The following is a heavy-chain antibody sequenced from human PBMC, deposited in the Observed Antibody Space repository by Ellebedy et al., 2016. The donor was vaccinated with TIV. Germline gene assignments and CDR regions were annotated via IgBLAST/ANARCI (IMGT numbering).Heavy chain of an antibody. CDR3: ARAHALRVVTPLDY. CDR2: ISYDGSNK. Sequence: PGGSLRLSCAASGFTFSSYAMHRVRQAPGKGLEWVAVISYDGSNKYYADSVKGRFTISRDNSKNTLYLQMNSLRAEDTAVYYCARAHALRVVTPLDYWGQGTLVTVSS. V-gene: IGHV3-30-3*01. J-gene: IGHJ4*02. D-gene: IGHD4-23*01. CDR1: GFTFSSYA.